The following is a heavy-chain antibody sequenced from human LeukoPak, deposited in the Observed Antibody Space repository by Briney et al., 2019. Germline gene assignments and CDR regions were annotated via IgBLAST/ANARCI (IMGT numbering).Heavy chain of an antibody. CDR2: INSGGST. Sequence: GGSLRLSCAASGFTFSNYAMSWVRQAPGKGLEWVSAINSGGSTFYTDSVKGRFTISRDNSKNTLYLQMNSLRAEDTAVYYCAKRMVGATTGYYFDYRGQGTLVTVSS. CDR3: AKRMVGATTGYYFDY. D-gene: IGHD1-26*01. V-gene: IGHV3-23*01. J-gene: IGHJ4*02. CDR1: GFTFSNYA.